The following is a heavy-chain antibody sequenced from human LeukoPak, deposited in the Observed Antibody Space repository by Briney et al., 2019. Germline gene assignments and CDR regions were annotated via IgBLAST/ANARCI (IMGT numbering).Heavy chain of an antibody. V-gene: IGHV3-30-3*01. J-gene: IGHJ6*02. CDR3: AKDVFTMVMDV. CDR1: GFTFSSYA. D-gene: IGHD3-10*01. CDR2: ISYDGSNK. Sequence: AGGSLRLSCAASGFTFSSYAMHWVRQAPGKGLEWVAVISYDGSNKYYADSVKGRFTISRDNSKNTLYLQMNSLRAEDTAVYYCAKDVFTMVMDVWGQGTTVTVSS.